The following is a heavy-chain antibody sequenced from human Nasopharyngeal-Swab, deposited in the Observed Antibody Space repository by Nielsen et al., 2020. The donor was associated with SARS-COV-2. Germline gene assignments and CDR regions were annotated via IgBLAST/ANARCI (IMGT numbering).Heavy chain of an antibody. D-gene: IGHD2/OR15-2a*01. CDR3: VHRHIIVLAEYFDE. CDR2: VYWNDDR. CDR1: GFSLTTHGVG. Sequence: SGPTLVKPTQTLTLTCTFSGFSLTTHGVGVGWIRQPPGKALEWLALVYWNDDRRYSPYLWDRLTITKDTSKSQVVLTMTNMDPVDTATYYCVHRHIIVLAEYFDEWGQGTLVTVSS. V-gene: IGHV2-5*01. J-gene: IGHJ1*01.